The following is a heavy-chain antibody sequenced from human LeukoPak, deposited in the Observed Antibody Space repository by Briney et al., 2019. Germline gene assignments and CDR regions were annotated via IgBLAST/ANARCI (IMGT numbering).Heavy chain of an antibody. D-gene: IGHD3-3*01. CDR2: TRSDGSNK. CDR1: GFTFSMYG. Sequence: GGSLRLSCAASGFTFSMYGMHWVRQAPGKGLEWVTFTRSDGSNKYYGDSVKGRFTISRDNFKNMLYLQMNSLRAEDTAVYYCAKDFYDFWSGPHDWGQGTLVTVSS. J-gene: IGHJ4*02. CDR3: AKDFYDFWSGPHD. V-gene: IGHV3-30*02.